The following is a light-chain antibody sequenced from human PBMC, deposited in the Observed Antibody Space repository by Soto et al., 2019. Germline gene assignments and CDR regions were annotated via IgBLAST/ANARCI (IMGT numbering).Light chain of an antibody. Sequence: DIQMTQSPSSLPASVGDRVTITCRASQSISNYLNWYQQKPGKAPKVLIYAASNLQSGVPSRFSGSGSGTDFTLTISSLQPEDFANYYCQQSYSTPITFGQGTRLEIE. CDR2: AAS. J-gene: IGKJ5*01. V-gene: IGKV1-39*01. CDR3: QQSYSTPIT. CDR1: QSISNY.